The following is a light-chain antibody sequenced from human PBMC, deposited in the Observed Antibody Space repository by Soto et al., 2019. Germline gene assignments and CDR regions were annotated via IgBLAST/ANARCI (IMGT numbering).Light chain of an antibody. CDR2: GAS. CDR1: QSVSSN. V-gene: IGKV3-15*01. CDR3: QQYNNWLSWT. Sequence: EIVMTQSPATLSVSPGERATLSCRASQSVSSNLAWYQQKPGQAPRLLIYGASTRATGIPARFSGSGSGTEFTLTISILQSEDFAVYYCQQYNNWLSWTFGQVTKMDIK. J-gene: IGKJ1*01.